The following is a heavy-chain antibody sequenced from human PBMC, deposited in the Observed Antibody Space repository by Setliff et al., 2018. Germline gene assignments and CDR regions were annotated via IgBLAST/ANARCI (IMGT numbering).Heavy chain of an antibody. CDR3: TVYNTGSSTDHY. CDR1: GGSISSSNW. Sequence: PSETLSLTCAVSGGSISSSNWWSWVRQPPGKGLEWIGEIYHSGGTNYNPSRKSRVTISVDTSKNQFSLKLSSVTAADTAVCYFTVYNTGSSTDHYWGQGTRVPVSS. CDR2: IYHSGGT. J-gene: IGHJ4*02. D-gene: IGHD2-8*02. V-gene: IGHV4-4*02.